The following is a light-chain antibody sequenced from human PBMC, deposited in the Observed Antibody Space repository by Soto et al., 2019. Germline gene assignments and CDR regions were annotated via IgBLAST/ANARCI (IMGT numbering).Light chain of an antibody. Sequence: QSVLTQPPSASGTPGPRVTITCSGSSSNIGSNYVYWYQQLPGTAPKLLIYRNNQRPSGVPDRFSGSKSGTSASLAISGLRSEGEADYYCASWDDSLSGPVFGGGTKLTVL. CDR3: ASWDDSLSGPV. J-gene: IGLJ3*02. CDR1: SSNIGSNY. CDR2: RNN. V-gene: IGLV1-47*01.